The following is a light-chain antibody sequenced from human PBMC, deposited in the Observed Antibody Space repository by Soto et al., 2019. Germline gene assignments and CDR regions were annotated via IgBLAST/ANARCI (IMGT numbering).Light chain of an antibody. CDR2: SNN. V-gene: IGLV1-44*01. CDR3: AAWDDSLNGYV. CDR1: SGYSNYK. J-gene: IGLJ1*01. Sequence: QSVLTQSPSASASLGASVTLTCTLSSGYSNYKVDWYQQLPGTAPKLLIYSNNQRPSGVPDRFSGSKSGTSASLAISGLQSEDEADYYCAAWDDSLNGYVFGPGTKVTVL.